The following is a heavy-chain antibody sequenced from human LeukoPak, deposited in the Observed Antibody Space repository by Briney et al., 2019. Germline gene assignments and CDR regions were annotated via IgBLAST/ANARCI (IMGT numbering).Heavy chain of an antibody. CDR3: AKDYYDSYYFDY. D-gene: IGHD3-22*01. J-gene: IGHJ4*02. V-gene: IGHV3-23*01. Sequence: GGSLRLSCTASKFTFNNYVMSWVRQAPGKGLEWVSTISGSGGRTYYADSVKGRFTISRDNSKNTLYLQMNSLRAEDTAAYYCAKDYYDSYYFDYWGQGTLVTVSS. CDR1: KFTFNNYV. CDR2: ISGSGGRT.